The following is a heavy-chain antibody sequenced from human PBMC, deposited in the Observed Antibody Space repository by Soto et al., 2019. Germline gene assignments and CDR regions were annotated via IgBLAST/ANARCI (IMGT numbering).Heavy chain of an antibody. J-gene: IGHJ6*02. V-gene: IGHV3-53*01. Sequence: PGGSLRLSCAASGFTVSSNYMNWVRQAPGKGLEWVSIIYSGGDTYYADSVKGRFTISRDNSKNSLYLQMNSLRAEDTAVYYCARAPWDGSGTYYISYYGMDVRGQGTTVTVSS. CDR2: IYSGGDT. CDR1: GFTVSSNY. CDR3: ARAPWDGSGTYYISYYGMDV. D-gene: IGHD3-10*01.